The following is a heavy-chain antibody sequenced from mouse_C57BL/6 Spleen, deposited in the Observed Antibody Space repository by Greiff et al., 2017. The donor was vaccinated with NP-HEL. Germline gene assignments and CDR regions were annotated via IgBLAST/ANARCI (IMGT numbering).Heavy chain of an antibody. CDR2: ISSGSSTI. CDR3: ARGGPGLCYCGSSPHWYFDG. Sequence: EVMLVESGGGLVKPGGSLKLSCAASGFTFSDYGMHWVRQAPEKGLEWVAYISSGSSTIYYADTVKGRFTISRDNSKNTPFLQLTSLTSGSTAMYYCARGGPGLCYCGSSPHWYFDGWGTGTTVTVSS. V-gene: IGHV5-17*01. CDR1: GFTFSDYG. J-gene: IGHJ1*03. D-gene: IGHD1-1*01.